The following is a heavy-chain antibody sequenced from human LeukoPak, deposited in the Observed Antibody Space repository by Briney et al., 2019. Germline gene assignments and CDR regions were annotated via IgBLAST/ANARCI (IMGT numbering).Heavy chain of an antibody. CDR3: ARSYSGTYLKAFDI. CDR1: GYNFTNYW. D-gene: IGHD1-26*01. J-gene: IGHJ3*02. V-gene: IGHV5-51*01. Sequence: GESLKISCKGSGYNFTNYWIGWVRQMPGKGLECMGIIYLDDSDTRNSPSFQGQVTISADKSISTAYLQWSNLKASDTAMYYCARSYSGTYLKAFDIWGQGTMVTGSS. CDR2: IYLDDSDT.